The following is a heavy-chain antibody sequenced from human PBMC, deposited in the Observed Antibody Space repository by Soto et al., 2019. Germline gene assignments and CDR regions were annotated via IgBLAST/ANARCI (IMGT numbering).Heavy chain of an antibody. CDR3: ARGQEGVVATH. CDR2: IKDGGLT. D-gene: IGHD5-12*01. CDR1: GGSFSGYY. Sequence: QVQLQQWGAGLLKPAETLSLTCVVYGGSFSGYYWSWIRQPPGKGLEWIGEIKDGGLTNYSPSLKSRATISKDTTNNKFSLKLHSATAADTAVYYCARGQEGVVATHWDQGALVTVSS. V-gene: IGHV4-34*01. J-gene: IGHJ4*02.